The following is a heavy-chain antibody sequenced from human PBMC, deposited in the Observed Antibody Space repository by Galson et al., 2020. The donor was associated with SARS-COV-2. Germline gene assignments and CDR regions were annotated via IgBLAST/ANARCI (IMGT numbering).Heavy chain of an antibody. D-gene: IGHD6-13*01. CDR3: ARDGGRNSYSWFSFVAFDV. V-gene: IGHV3-48*02. Sequence: GESLKISCEASGFTFSSYSMNWVRQAPGKGLEWVSYISSSSSTIYSANSVKGRITISRDNAKNSLYLQMSGLRDEDTAVYYCARDGGRNSYSWFSFVAFDVWGPGTVVTVSS. CDR2: ISSSSSTI. J-gene: IGHJ3*01. CDR1: GFTFSSYS.